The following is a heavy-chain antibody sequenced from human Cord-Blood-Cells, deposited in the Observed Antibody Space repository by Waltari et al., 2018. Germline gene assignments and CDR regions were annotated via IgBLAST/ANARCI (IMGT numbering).Heavy chain of an antibody. Sequence: QVQLVQSGAEVKKSGSSVKVPCKASGGTSSSYAISRVRQAPGPGRKWTGGIIPIFGTAKYAQKFQCRVTITADESTSTAYMELSSLRSEDTAVYYCAVVVTRIVATIRGVVDYWGQGTLVTVSS. CDR3: AVVVTRIVATIRGVVDY. CDR2: IIPIFGTA. J-gene: IGHJ4*02. V-gene: IGHV1-69*01. D-gene: IGHD5-12*01. CDR1: GGTSSSYA.